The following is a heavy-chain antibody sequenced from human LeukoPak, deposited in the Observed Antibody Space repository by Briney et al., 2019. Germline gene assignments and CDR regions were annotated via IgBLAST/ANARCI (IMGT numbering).Heavy chain of an antibody. V-gene: IGHV3-48*02. D-gene: IGHD2-15*01. J-gene: IGHJ4*02. Sequence: PGGSLRLSCAASGFTFSSYSMNWVRQAPGKGLEWVSYISSSISTIYYADSVKGRFTISRDNAKNSLYLQMNSLRDEDTAVYYCAKAGYCSGGSCYSIDYWGQGTLVTVSS. CDR2: ISSSISTI. CDR1: GFTFSSYS. CDR3: AKAGYCSGGSCYSIDY.